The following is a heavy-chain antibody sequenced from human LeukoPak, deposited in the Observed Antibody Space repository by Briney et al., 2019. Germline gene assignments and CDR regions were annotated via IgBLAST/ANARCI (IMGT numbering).Heavy chain of an antibody. CDR3: ARVLSSGVAIAV. Sequence: ASVKVSCKASGYNFTSYGISWVRQAPGQGLEWMGWISAYNGNTNYAQKLQGRVTMTTDTSTSTAYMELRSLRSDDTAVYHCARVLSSGVAIAVWGQGTMVTVSS. CDR1: GYNFTSYG. D-gene: IGHD6-19*01. J-gene: IGHJ3*01. V-gene: IGHV1-18*01. CDR2: ISAYNGNT.